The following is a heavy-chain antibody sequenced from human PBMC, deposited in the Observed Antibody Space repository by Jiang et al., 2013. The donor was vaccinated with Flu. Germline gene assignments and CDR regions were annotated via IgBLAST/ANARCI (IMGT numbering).Heavy chain of an antibody. CDR2: MNPNSGNT. D-gene: IGHD3-16*02. Sequence: GAEVKKPGASVKVSCKASGYTFTSYDINWVRQATGQGLEWMGWMNPNSGNTGYAQKFQGRVTMTRNTSISTAYMELSSLRSEDTAVYYCARGRFDYVWGSYRHAPRYYYGMDVWGQGTTVTVSS. J-gene: IGHJ6*02. CDR1: GYTFTSYD. CDR3: ARGRFDYVWGSYRHAPRYYYGMDV. V-gene: IGHV1-8*01.